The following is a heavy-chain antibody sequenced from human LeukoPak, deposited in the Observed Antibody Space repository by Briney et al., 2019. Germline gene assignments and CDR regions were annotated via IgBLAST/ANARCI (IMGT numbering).Heavy chain of an antibody. J-gene: IGHJ4*02. D-gene: IGHD5-12*01. CDR3: AKDRNSGYDSEY. CDR1: GFTFSSYG. CDR2: ISGSGGST. V-gene: IGHV3-23*01. Sequence: GGSLRLSCAASGFTFSSYGMSWVRQAPGKGLEWVSAISGSGGSTYYADSVKGRFTISRENSKNTLYLQMNSLRADDTAVYYCAKDRNSGYDSEYWGQGSLVTVSS.